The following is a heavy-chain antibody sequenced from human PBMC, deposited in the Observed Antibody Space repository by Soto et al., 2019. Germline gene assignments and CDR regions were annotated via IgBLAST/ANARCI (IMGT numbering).Heavy chain of an antibody. D-gene: IGHD6-13*01. CDR2: IDPSDSYT. CDR3: AVQDSSSWDAAYYYYGMDV. V-gene: IGHV5-10-1*01. Sequence: GESLKISFKGPGYSFTSYLISWVRQMPVKGLAWMGRIDPSDSYTNYSPSFQGHVTISADKSISTAYLQWSSLKASDTAMYYSAVQDSSSWDAAYYYYGMDVWGQGTTVTVSS. J-gene: IGHJ6*02. CDR1: GYSFTSYL.